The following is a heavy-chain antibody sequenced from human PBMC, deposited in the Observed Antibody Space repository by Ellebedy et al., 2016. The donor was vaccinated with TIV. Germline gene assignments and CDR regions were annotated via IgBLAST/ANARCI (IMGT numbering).Heavy chain of an antibody. Sequence: SETLSLXXAVSGGSISSSNWWSWVRQPPGKGLEWIGEIYHSGSTNYNPSLKSRVTISVDKSKNQFSLKLSSVTAADTAVYYCARAPYYDYIWGSYRKHDYWGQGTLVTVSS. D-gene: IGHD3-16*02. CDR2: IYHSGST. CDR1: GGSISSSNW. V-gene: IGHV4-4*02. CDR3: ARAPYYDYIWGSYRKHDY. J-gene: IGHJ4*02.